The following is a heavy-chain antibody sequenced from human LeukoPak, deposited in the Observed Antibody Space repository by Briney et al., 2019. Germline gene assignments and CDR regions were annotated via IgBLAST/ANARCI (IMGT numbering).Heavy chain of an antibody. V-gene: IGHV1-69*01. Sequence: SVKVSCKASGGTFSSYAISWVRQAPGQGLEWMGGIIPIFGTANYAQKFQGRVTITADESTSTAYMELSSLRSEDTAVYYCARVQIGLRYFDWLSYPFGYWGQGTLVTVSS. CDR1: GGTFSSYA. CDR3: ARVQIGLRYFDWLSYPFGY. J-gene: IGHJ4*02. CDR2: IIPIFGTA. D-gene: IGHD3-9*01.